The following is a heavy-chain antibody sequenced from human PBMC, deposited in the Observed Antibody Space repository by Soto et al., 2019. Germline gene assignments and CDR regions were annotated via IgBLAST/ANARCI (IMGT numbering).Heavy chain of an antibody. CDR3: ARGGYFDSSNYLGY. D-gene: IGHD3-22*01. J-gene: IGHJ4*02. CDR2: INPGNGNT. Sequence: PVKGSCKASGYTFTSYGINWVRLETGRGLEWMGWINPGNGNTKYSQQFQGRVIIDRDTSASTAYMELSSLRSEDTAVYYCARGGYFDSSNYLGYWGLGTLVTVSS. V-gene: IGHV1-3*01. CDR1: GYTFTSYG.